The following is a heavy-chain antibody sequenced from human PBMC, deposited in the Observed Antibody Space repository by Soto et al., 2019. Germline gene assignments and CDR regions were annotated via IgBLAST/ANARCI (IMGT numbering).Heavy chain of an antibody. V-gene: IGHV1-18*04. CDR1: GYTFSSYG. D-gene: IGHD2-15*01. CDR2: ISPYNGDT. J-gene: IGHJ3*01. CDR3: ARFRYCSVGSCYSPLNDAFDF. Sequence: QVQMVQSGAEVKKPGASVKVSCKASGYTFSSYGISWVRQAPGQGLEWMGWISPYNGDTDYAHKFQDRLTMTTDTSTNTADMELRRLRSDDTAVYYCARFRYCSVGSCYSPLNDAFDFWGQGTTVIVSS.